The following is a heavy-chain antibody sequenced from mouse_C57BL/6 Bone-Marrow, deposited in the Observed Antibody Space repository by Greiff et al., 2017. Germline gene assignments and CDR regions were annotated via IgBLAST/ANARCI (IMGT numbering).Heavy chain of an antibody. CDR3: ARSGAMDY. D-gene: IGHD3-1*01. J-gene: IGHJ4*01. CDR1: GYTFTDYY. V-gene: IGHV1-76*01. Sequence: VKLQESGAELVRPGASVKLSCKASGYTFTDYYINWVKQRPGQGLEWIARIYPGSGNTYYNEKFKGKATLTAEKSSSTAYMQLSSLTSADSAVYFCARSGAMDYWGQGTSVTVSS. CDR2: IYPGSGNT.